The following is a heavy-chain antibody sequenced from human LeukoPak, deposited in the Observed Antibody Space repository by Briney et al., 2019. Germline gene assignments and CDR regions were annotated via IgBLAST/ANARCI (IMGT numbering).Heavy chain of an antibody. CDR2: ISSSSSYI. J-gene: IGHJ6*03. D-gene: IGHD5-12*01. CDR1: GFTFSSYS. CDR3: ARVHSGFDYYYYYYYMDV. V-gene: IGHV3-21*01. Sequence: GGSLRLSCAASGFTFSSYSMNWVRQAPGKGLEWVSSISSSSSYIYYADSVKGRFTISRDNAKNSLYLKMNSLRAEDTAVYYCARVHSGFDYYYYYYYMDVWGKGTTVTVSS.